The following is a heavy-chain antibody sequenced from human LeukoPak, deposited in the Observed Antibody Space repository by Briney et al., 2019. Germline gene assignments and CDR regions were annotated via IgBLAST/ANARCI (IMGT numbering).Heavy chain of an antibody. CDR1: GDSISSYY. V-gene: IGHV4-59*01. D-gene: IGHD3-22*01. CDR2: IYYSGST. Sequence: PSATLSLTCTVSGDSISSYYWNWIRQPPGKALEWIGFIYYSGSTNYNPSLKSRVTISVDTSKNQFSLKLSSVTAADTAVYYCARQYYYDSSGYFYYFDYWGQGTLVTVSS. J-gene: IGHJ4*02. CDR3: ARQYYYDSSGYFYYFDY.